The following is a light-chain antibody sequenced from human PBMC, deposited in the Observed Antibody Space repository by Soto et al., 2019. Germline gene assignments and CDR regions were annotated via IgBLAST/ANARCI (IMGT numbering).Light chain of an antibody. J-gene: IGKJ4*01. CDR3: QQYYSTPT. CDR1: QIVLYSSNNKNY. Sequence: DIVMTQSPDSLSVSLGERATINFNSSQIVLYSSNNKNYLAWYQQKPGQPPKLLIYWASTRESGVPDRFSGSGSGTDFTLTISSLQAEDVAVYYCQQYYSTPTFGGGTKV. V-gene: IGKV4-1*01. CDR2: WAS.